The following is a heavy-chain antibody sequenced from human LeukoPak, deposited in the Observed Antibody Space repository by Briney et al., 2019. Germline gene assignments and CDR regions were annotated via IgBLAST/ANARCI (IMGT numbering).Heavy chain of an antibody. D-gene: IGHD3-16*01. CDR1: GFTFSNYA. CDR3: AKGLHGGVGYGVDV. V-gene: IGHV3-23*01. CDR2: ISGTGGRT. Sequence: GGSLRLSCTASGFTFSNYAMTWVRHPPGKGLEWVSSISGTGGRTDSADSVKGRFTVSRDNSKNTLYLQMKNLRVEHTAVYYCAKGLHGGVGYGVDVWGQGTTVSVSS. J-gene: IGHJ6*02.